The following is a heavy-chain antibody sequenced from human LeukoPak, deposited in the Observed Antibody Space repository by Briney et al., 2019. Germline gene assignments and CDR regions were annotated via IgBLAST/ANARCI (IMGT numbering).Heavy chain of an antibody. J-gene: IGHJ4*02. Sequence: TVKVSCKVSGYTFTDYYMHWVQQAPGKGLEWMGLVDPEDGETIYAEKFQGRVTITADTSSDTSYMELSSLRSEDTAVYYCATFNLEMATTSDYWGQGTLVTVSS. V-gene: IGHV1-69-2*01. CDR1: GYTFTDYY. CDR3: ATFNLEMATTSDY. D-gene: IGHD5-24*01. CDR2: VDPEDGET.